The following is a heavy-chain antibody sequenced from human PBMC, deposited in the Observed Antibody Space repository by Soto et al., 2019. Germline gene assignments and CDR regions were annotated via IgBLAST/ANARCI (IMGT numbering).Heavy chain of an antibody. CDR1: GYTFTNYD. CDR2: MNPNSGTT. V-gene: IGHV1-8*01. J-gene: IGHJ4*02. D-gene: IGHD3-3*01. Sequence: ASVKVSCKTSGYTFTNYDINWVRQAPGQGLEWMGWMNPNSGTTFYAQTFQGRVTMTGNTSLTTAYLDLGSLRSVDTALYYCARARKSFYFDSWGQGTLVTVPS. CDR3: ARARKSFYFDS.